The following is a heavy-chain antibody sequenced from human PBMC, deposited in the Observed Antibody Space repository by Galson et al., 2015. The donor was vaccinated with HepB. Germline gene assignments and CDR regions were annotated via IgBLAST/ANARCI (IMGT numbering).Heavy chain of an antibody. J-gene: IGHJ6*02. V-gene: IGHV3-21*06. CDR3: ARGYRSSWYAGWDYYYYGMDV. CDR2: ITRSSAYI. D-gene: IGHD6-13*01. Sequence: SLRLSCAASGFTFSFYSMNWVRQAPGKGLEWVASITRSSAYIYYADSVGGRFTISRDNAKNSLYLQMHSLRAEDTAVYYCARGYRSSWYAGWDYYYYGMDVWGQGTTVTVSS. CDR1: GFTFSFYS.